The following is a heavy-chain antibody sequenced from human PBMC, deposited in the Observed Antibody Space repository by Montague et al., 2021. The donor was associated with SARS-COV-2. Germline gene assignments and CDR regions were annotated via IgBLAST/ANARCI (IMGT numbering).Heavy chain of an antibody. CDR2: HYYSCNA. CDR3: ARGIDFGLVASRSHYFDT. D-gene: IGHD3-3*01. J-gene: IGHJ4*02. V-gene: IGHV4-39*01. Sequence: SETLSLTCSVSGHRRKYNYYCGWLRKPPGEGLEWVRRHYYSCNAYYSPSLRSRVTISVDTSRSQFSLQLTSVTAADTAIYYCARGIDFGLVASRSHYFDTWGQGTLVSVSS. CDR1: GHRRKYNYY.